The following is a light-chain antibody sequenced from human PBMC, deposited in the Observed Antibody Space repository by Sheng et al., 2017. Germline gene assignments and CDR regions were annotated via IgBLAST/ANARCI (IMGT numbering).Light chain of an antibody. J-gene: IGKJ3*01. V-gene: IGKV1-9*01. CDR2: DAS. Sequence: DIHVTQSPSFLSASVGDRVTITCRASQDVNNYLAWYQVKPGKVPKLLIYDASTLQSGVPSRFRGSGSGTEFTLTISSLQPEDCASYYCQQVKSYPLTFGPGTKVDIK. CDR3: QQVKSYPLT. CDR1: QDVNNY.